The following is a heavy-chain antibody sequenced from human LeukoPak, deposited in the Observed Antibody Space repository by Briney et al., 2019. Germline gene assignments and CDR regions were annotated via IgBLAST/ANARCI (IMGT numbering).Heavy chain of an antibody. V-gene: IGHV4-59*01. CDR2: IYYSGST. CDR3: ARSWYYYDSSGPDFDY. Sequence: PSETLSLTCTVSGGSISSYYWSWIRQPPGKGLEWIGYIYYSGSTNYNPSLKSRVPISVDTSKNQFSLKLSSVTAADTAVYYCARSWYYYDSSGPDFDYWGQGTLVTVSS. J-gene: IGHJ4*02. D-gene: IGHD3-22*01. CDR1: GGSISSYY.